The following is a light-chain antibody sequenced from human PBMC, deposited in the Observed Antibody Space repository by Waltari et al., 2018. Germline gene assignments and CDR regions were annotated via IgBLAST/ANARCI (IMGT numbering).Light chain of an antibody. CDR1: SSDVGSHNL. V-gene: IGLV2-23*01. CDR2: EDT. J-gene: IGLJ3*02. CDR3: CSYAGRRTLV. Sequence: QSALTPPAAVSGSPGQTITISCTGTSSDVGSHNLVLWYQASPGKAPKLLIYEDTKRPSWSSDRFSGSKSVNTASLTISGLQAEDEADYYCCSYAGRRTLVFGGGTKVTVL.